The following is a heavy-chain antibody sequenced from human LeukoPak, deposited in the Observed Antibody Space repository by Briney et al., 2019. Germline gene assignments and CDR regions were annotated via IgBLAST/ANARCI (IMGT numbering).Heavy chain of an antibody. Sequence: SETLSLTCTVSGSSISNYYWGWIRQAPGKGLEWIGSIYYSGNTYYNSSLKSRVTISVDTSKNQFSLKLSSVTAADTAVYYCARRYSSGWPKIDYWGQGTLVTVSS. D-gene: IGHD6-19*01. V-gene: IGHV4-39*01. J-gene: IGHJ4*02. CDR2: IYYSGNT. CDR3: ARRYSSGWPKIDY. CDR1: GSSISNYY.